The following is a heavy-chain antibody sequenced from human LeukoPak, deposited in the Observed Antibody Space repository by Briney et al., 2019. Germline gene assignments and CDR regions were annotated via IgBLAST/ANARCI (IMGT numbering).Heavy chain of an antibody. J-gene: IGHJ5*02. V-gene: IGHV3-20*04. CDR1: GFKFADYD. Sequence: GGSLRLSCAASGFKFADYDMSWVRQVPGKGLEWVAGVTSDGGSTGYVDSVKGRFAISRDNTKNSLFLQMDSLRTEDTALYYCVRDPFCSSTTRCSFADWFDPWGQGTLVTVSS. CDR3: VRDPFCSSTTRCSFADWFDP. D-gene: IGHD2/OR15-2a*01. CDR2: VTSDGGST.